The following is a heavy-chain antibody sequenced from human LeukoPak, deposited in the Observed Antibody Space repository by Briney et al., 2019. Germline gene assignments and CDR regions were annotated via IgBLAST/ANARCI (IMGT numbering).Heavy chain of an antibody. V-gene: IGHV3-53*01. J-gene: IGHJ3*02. D-gene: IGHD2-21*01. Sequence: TGGSLRLSCAASGFTVSSNYMSWVRQAPGKGLEWVSVIYSGGSTYYADSVKGRFTISRDNSKNTLYLQMNSLRAEDTAVYYCAREIPRRAFDIWGQGTMVTVSS. CDR1: GFTVSSNY. CDR2: IYSGGST. CDR3: AREIPRRAFDI.